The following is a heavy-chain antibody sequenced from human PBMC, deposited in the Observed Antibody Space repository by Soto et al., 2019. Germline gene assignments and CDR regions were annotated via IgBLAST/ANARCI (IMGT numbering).Heavy chain of an antibody. J-gene: IGHJ6*02. CDR2: INPIFATT. D-gene: IGHD5-12*01. V-gene: IGHV1-69*01. CDR3: ARNTGYEDLVNYSYYGMDV. Sequence: QVQLVQSGAEVKKLGSSVKVSCKASGGTFSSYPISWVRQAPGQGLEWMGGINPIFATTNYAQRFQGRVTITADESTSTAYMELSSLRSEDTAVYYCARNTGYEDLVNYSYYGMDVGGQGTTVTVSS. CDR1: GGTFSSYP.